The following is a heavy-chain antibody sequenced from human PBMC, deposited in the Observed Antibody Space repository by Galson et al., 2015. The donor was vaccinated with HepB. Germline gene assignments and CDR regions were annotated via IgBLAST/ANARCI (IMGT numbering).Heavy chain of an antibody. Sequence: SCKASGGTFSSYAMDWVRQAPGKGLEWVAVISYDGSNKYYADSVKGRFTISRDNSKNTLYLQMNSLRAEDTAVYYCARVAGLTSGYWGQGTLVTVSS. CDR3: ARVAGLTSGY. V-gene: IGHV3-30-3*01. CDR2: ISYDGSNK. D-gene: IGHD4/OR15-4a*01. J-gene: IGHJ4*02. CDR1: GGTFSSYA.